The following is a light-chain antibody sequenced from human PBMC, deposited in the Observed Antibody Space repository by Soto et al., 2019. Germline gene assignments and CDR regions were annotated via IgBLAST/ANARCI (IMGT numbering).Light chain of an antibody. Sequence: QSVLTQPPSVSGAPGQKISISCTGSSSNIGAGYDVHWYQQLPGTAPKVLIYGNKNRPSGVPDRFSGSKSATSASLAITGLQAEDEADYYCQSSDNSLNVWVFGGGTKLTVL. CDR2: GNK. CDR1: SSNIGAGYD. J-gene: IGLJ3*02. V-gene: IGLV1-40*01. CDR3: QSSDNSLNVWV.